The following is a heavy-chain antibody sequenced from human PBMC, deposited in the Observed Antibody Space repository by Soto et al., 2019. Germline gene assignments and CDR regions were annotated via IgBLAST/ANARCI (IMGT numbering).Heavy chain of an antibody. D-gene: IGHD6-19*01. V-gene: IGHV3-7*01. J-gene: IGHJ6*02. CDR1: GFTFSSYW. Sequence: EVQLVESGGGLVQPGGSLRLSCAASGFTFSSYWMSWVRQAPGKGLEWVANIKQDGSEKYYVDSVKGRFTISRDNAKNSLYLQMNSLRAEDTAVYYCXXXXYSSLYYYYYGMDVWGQGTTVTVSS. CDR3: XXXXYSSLYYYYYGMDV. CDR2: IKQDGSEK.